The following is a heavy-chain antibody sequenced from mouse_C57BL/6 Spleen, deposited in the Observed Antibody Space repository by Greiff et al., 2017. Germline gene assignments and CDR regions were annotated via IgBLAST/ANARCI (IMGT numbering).Heavy chain of an antibody. CDR2: ISYDGSN. CDR1: GYSITSGYY. V-gene: IGHV3-6*01. J-gene: IGHJ2*01. CDR3: ARGVDYDYFDY. Sequence: VQLQQSGPGLVKPSQSLSLTCSVTGYSITSGYYWNWIRQFPGNKLEWMGYISYDGSNNYNPSLKNRISITRDTSKNQFFLKLNSVTTEDTATYYCARGVDYDYFDYWGQGTTLTVSS. D-gene: IGHD2-4*01.